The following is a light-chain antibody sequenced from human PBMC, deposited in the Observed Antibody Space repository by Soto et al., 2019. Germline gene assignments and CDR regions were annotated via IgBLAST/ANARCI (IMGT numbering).Light chain of an antibody. J-gene: IGKJ3*01. CDR3: QQYGRPLT. V-gene: IGKV3-20*01. Sequence: EIVLTQSPGTLSVSPGERATLSCRASQSVSSSYLAWYQQKPGQAPRLLIYGASSRATGIPDRFSGSGSGTDFTLTISRLEPEDFAVYYCQQYGRPLTFGHGTKVDIK. CDR2: GAS. CDR1: QSVSSSY.